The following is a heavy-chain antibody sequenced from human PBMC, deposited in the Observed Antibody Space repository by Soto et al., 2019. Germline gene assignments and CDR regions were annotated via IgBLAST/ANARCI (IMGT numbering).Heavy chain of an antibody. CDR1: GFTFSSYA. V-gene: IGHV3-23*01. J-gene: IGHJ2*01. CDR3: AKGSEYPYWYFDL. CDR2: ISGSGGST. D-gene: IGHD2-2*01. Sequence: GGSLRLSCAAAGFTFSSYAMSWVRQAPGKGLEWVSAISGSGGSTYYADSVKGRFTISRDNSKNTLYLQMNSLRAEDTAVYYCAKGSEYPYWYFDLWGRGTLVTVSS.